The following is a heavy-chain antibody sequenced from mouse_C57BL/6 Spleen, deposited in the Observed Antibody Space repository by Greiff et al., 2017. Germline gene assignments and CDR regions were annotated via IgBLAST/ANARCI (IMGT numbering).Heavy chain of an antibody. CDR2: LWTGGGT. CDR1: GFSLTSYA. Sequence: VQLQQSGPGLVAPSQSLSITCTVSGFSLTSYAISWVRKPPRKGLERLGVLWTGGGTHYLSALTSRLSISKYNSKSQVLLKMNSLQTDYTTRYYGARNSGSSLYYAMDYGGQGTSVTGAS. D-gene: IGHD1-1*01. CDR3: ARNSGSSLYYAMDY. V-gene: IGHV2-9-1*01. J-gene: IGHJ4*01.